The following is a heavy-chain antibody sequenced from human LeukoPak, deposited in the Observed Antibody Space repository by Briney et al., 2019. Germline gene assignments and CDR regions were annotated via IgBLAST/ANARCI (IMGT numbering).Heavy chain of an antibody. CDR2: IYHSGST. CDR1: GGSISSGGYS. D-gene: IGHD5-24*01. Sequence: SETLSLTCAVSGGSISSGGYSWSWIRQPPGKGLEWIGYIYHSGSTYYNPSLKSRVTISVDRSKNQFSLKLSSVTAVDTAVYYCARDYSGDGYNLLDYWGQGTLVTVSS. CDR3: ARDYSGDGYNLLDY. J-gene: IGHJ4*02. V-gene: IGHV4-30-2*01.